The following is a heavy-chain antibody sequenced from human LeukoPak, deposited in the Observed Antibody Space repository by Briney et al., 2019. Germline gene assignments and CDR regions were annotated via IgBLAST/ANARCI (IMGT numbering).Heavy chain of an antibody. D-gene: IGHD7-27*01. V-gene: IGHV3-23*01. Sequence: GGSLRLSCPASGSTFSSSAMSWASQAPGKGLEWLSAISGSGGSTYYSASVKGRFTISRDNSKNTLYLQMNSLRAEDTAVYYCAKDGIPNWGNRYYFDYWGQGTLVTVSS. J-gene: IGHJ4*02. CDR3: AKDGIPNWGNRYYFDY. CDR1: GSTFSSSA. CDR2: ISGSGGST.